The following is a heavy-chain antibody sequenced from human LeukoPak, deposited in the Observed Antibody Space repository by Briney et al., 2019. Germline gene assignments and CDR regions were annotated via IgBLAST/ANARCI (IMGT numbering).Heavy chain of an antibody. J-gene: IGHJ4*02. V-gene: IGHV3-23*01. Sequence: GGSLRLSRAASGFTFSTYAMSWVRQAPGKGLEWVSAISGSGASTYYADSVKGRFTISGDNSKNTLYLQMNSLRADDTAVYYCAKIPITMVRIYFFDYWGQGTLVTVSS. CDR2: ISGSGAST. CDR1: GFTFSTYA. CDR3: AKIPITMVRIYFFDY. D-gene: IGHD3-10*01.